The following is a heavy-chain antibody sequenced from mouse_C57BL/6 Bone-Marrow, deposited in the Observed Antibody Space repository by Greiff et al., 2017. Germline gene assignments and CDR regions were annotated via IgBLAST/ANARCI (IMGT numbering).Heavy chain of an antibody. CDR1: GFNIKDDY. CDR3: TTAYGSLFDD. Sequence: VQLKESGAELVRPGASVKLSCTASGFNIKDDYMHWVKQRPEQGLEWIGWIDPENGDTEYASKFQGKATITADTSSNTAYLQLSSLTSEDTAVYYCTTAYGSLFDDWGQGTTLTVSS. J-gene: IGHJ2*01. CDR2: IDPENGDT. V-gene: IGHV14-4*01. D-gene: IGHD2-2*01.